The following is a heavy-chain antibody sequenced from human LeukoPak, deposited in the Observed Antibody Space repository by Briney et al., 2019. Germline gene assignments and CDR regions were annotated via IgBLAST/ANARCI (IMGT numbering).Heavy chain of an antibody. J-gene: IGHJ4*02. V-gene: IGHV1-18*04. Sequence: ASVRVSCTAPGYSSTRSTISCVRQAPGQGLECVAWISAYNGNTNYAQKRQGRVTMTTDTSTSTAYMELRSLRSDDTAKYSCARAPEGGSEHDWGQGTLVTVSS. CDR2: ISAYNGNT. D-gene: IGHD3-10*01. CDR3: ARAPEGGSEHD. CDR1: GYSSTRST.